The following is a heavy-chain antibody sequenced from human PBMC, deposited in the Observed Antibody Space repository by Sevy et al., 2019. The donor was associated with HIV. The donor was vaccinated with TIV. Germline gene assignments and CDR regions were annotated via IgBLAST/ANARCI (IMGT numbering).Heavy chain of an antibody. CDR3: TRDPGIAYYFDY. CDR2: IKSKTDGGTT. V-gene: IGHV3-15*01. Sequence: GGSLRLSCAASGFTFSNAWMSWVRQAPGKGLEWVGRIKSKTDGGTTDYAAPVKGRFTISRDDSKNTLYLQMNSLKTEDTAVYYCTRDPGIAYYFDYWGQGTLVTVSS. J-gene: IGHJ4*02. CDR1: GFTFSNAW. D-gene: IGHD1-26*01.